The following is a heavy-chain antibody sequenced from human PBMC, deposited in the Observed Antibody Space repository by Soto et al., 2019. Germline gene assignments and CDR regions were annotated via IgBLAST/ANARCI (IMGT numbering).Heavy chain of an antibody. CDR2: ISYDGVNK. CDR1: GFTFSTYT. J-gene: IGHJ4*02. CDR3: AREHATYYFDN. V-gene: IGHV3-30-3*01. Sequence: QVQLVESGGGVVQPGRSLRLSCAASGFTFSTYTIHWVRQAPGKGLEWVAAISYDGVNKYYADSVKGRFTISRDNSKNTLHLHMSSPREEDTAVYYCAREHATYYFDNWGQGTLVTVSS. D-gene: IGHD2-2*01.